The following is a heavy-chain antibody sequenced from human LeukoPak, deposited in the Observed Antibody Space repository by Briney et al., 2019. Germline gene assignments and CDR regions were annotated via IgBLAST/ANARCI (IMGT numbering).Heavy chain of an antibody. CDR3: ARDSATKVRGPVIGSTDF. V-gene: IGHV3-74*01. CDR1: GFTFSSYW. Sequence: GGSLRLSCAASGFTFSSYWMQWVRQAPGKGLVWVSRINSDGSSTSYADSVKGRFTISRDNAKNTLYLQMNSLRAEDTAVYYCARDSATKVRGPVIGSTDFWGQGTLVTVSS. D-gene: IGHD3-10*01. J-gene: IGHJ4*02. CDR2: INSDGSST.